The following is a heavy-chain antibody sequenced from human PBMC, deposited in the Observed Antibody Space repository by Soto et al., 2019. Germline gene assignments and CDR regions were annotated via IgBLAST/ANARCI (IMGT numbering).Heavy chain of an antibody. D-gene: IGHD3-3*01. CDR2: IIPIFGTA. V-gene: IGHV1-69*01. CDR3: ARAATVYDFWSGYYSSYFDY. Sequence: QVQLVQSGAEVKKPGSSVKVSCKASGGTFSSYAISWVRQAPGQGLEWMGGIIPIFGTANYAQKFQGRVTITADESTSTAYMELSSLRSEDTAVYYCARAATVYDFWSGYYSSYFDYWGQGTLVTVSS. CDR1: GGTFSSYA. J-gene: IGHJ4*02.